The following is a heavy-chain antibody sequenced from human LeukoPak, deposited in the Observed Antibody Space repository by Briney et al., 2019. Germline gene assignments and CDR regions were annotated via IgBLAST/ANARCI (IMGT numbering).Heavy chain of an antibody. J-gene: IGHJ6*02. Sequence: GGSLRLSCAASGFTFSNAWMSWVRQAPGKGLERVGRIKSKTDGGTTDYAAPVKGRFTISRDDSKNTLYLQMNSLKTEDTAVYYCTTGSRPVYYYYGMDVWGQGTTVTVSS. CDR1: GFTFSNAW. V-gene: IGHV3-15*01. CDR3: TTGSRPVYYYYGMDV. CDR2: IKSKTDGGTT.